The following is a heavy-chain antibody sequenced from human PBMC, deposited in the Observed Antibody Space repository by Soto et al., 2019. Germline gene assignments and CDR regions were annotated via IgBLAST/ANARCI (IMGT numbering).Heavy chain of an antibody. J-gene: IGHJ4*02. CDR3: SIAFAELLYRY. Sequence: QVQLVQSGAEVKKPGSSVKVACKASGGTFSSYTISWVRQAPGQGLEWMGRIIPILGIANYAAKFQGRVTITADKATSTAYMELSSLSSQDTDVYYCSIAFAELLYRYWGQGTLVTVSS. CDR1: GGTFSSYT. V-gene: IGHV1-69*02. D-gene: IGHD3-10*01. CDR2: IIPILGIA.